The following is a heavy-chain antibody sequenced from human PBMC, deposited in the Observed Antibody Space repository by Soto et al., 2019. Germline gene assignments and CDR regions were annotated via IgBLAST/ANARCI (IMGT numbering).Heavy chain of an antibody. CDR2: ISGSGGST. CDR3: AKDPAAAIRSIVWYGMDV. D-gene: IGHD2-2*01. V-gene: IGHV3-23*01. Sequence: KGLEWVSAISGSGGSTYYADSVKGRFTISRDNSKNTLYLQMNSLRAEDTAVYYCAKDPAAAIRSIVWYGMDVWGQGTTVTVSS. J-gene: IGHJ6*02.